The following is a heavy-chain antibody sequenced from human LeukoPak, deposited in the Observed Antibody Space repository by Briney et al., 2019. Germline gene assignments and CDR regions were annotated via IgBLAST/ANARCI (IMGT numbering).Heavy chain of an antibody. CDR3: ARAITMVRGADAPWDAFDI. J-gene: IGHJ3*02. Sequence: PGGSLRLSCAASGFTFSSYGMSWVRQAPGKGLDWVSVIYSGGSTYYADSVKGRFTISRDNSKNTLYLQMNSLRAEDTAVYYCARAITMVRGADAPWDAFDIWGQGTMVTVSS. V-gene: IGHV3-53*01. CDR2: IYSGGST. D-gene: IGHD3-10*01. CDR1: GFTFSSYG.